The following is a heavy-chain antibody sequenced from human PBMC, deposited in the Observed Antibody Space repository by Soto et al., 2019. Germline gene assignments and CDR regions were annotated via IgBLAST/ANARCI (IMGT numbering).Heavy chain of an antibody. D-gene: IGHD1-1*01. Sequence: QVQLQQWGAGLLKPSETLSLTCAVYGGFVSSGSYYWSWIRQPPGKGLEWIGERSHSGGTHFNPSRKSGVTISVDTSKNQFSLTMSSVTAADTALYYCARVERGTATTVVDAFDIWGPGTMVTVSS. J-gene: IGHJ3*02. V-gene: IGHV4-34*01. CDR2: RSHSGGT. CDR3: ARVERGTATTVVDAFDI. CDR1: GGFVSSGSYY.